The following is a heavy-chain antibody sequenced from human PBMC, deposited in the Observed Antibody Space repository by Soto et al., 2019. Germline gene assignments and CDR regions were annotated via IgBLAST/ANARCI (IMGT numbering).Heavy chain of an antibody. CDR2: MNSDGSTK. J-gene: IGHJ4*02. CDR3: AREGDGYNYVYYFDY. D-gene: IGHD5-12*01. Sequence: GGSLRLSCEASGYNFSPFWMHWVRQAPGKGLVWVSHMNSDGSTKVYADSVKGRFTISRDNAKNTLFLQMNSLRAEDTAVYYCAREGDGYNYVYYFDYWGQGTLVTVSS. V-gene: IGHV3-74*01. CDR1: GYNFSPFW.